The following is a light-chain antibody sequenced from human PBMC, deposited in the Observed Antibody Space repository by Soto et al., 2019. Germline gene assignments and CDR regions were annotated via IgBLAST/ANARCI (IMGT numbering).Light chain of an antibody. CDR2: DVS. V-gene: IGLV2-14*01. Sequence: QSALTQPASVSGSPGQSITISCTGTSSDVGGYNSVSWYQQHPGKAPKLMIYDVSNRPSGVSNRFSGSKSGNTASLTISGLQAEDEAAYDCSSYTSSSTLEVFGTGTKLTVL. CDR3: SSYTSSSTLEV. CDR1: SSDVGGYNS. J-gene: IGLJ1*01.